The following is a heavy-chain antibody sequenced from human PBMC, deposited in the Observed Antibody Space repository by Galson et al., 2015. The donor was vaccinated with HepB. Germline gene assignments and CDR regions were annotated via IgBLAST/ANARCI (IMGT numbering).Heavy chain of an antibody. CDR3: VRDPFGECTSPTCHDYSQH. D-gene: IGHD2-8*01. CDR2: INTYTGNP. J-gene: IGHJ1*01. Sequence: SVKVSCKASGYTFTTYAINWIRQAPGQGLEWMGWINTYTGNPTYAQGFTGRFVFSLDTSVSTAYLQINRLKAEDTAVYYCVRDPFGECTSPTCHDYSQHWGQGTLVTVSS. CDR1: GYTFTTYA. V-gene: IGHV7-4-1*02.